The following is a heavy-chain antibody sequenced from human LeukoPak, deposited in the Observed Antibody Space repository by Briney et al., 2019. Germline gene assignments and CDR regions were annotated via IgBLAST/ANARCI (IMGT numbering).Heavy chain of an antibody. CDR1: GGSFSGYY. D-gene: IGHD3-10*01. CDR3: AGGRGVRGVRLIYYFDY. J-gene: IGHJ4*02. V-gene: IGHV4-34*01. CDR2: INHSGST. Sequence: SETLSLTCAVYGGSFSGYYWSWIRQPPGKGLEWIGEINHSGSTNYNPSLKSRVTISVDTSKNQFSLKLSSVTAADTAVYYCAGGRGVRGVRLIYYFDYWGQGTLVTVSS.